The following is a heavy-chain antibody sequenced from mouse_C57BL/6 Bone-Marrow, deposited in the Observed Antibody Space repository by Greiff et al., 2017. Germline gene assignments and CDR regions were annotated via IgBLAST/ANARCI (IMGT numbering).Heavy chain of an antibody. Sequence: DVQLQESGAELVRPGASVKLSCTASGFNIKDDYMHWVKQRPEQGLEWIGWIDPENGDTESASKFQGKATITADTSSNTAYLQLSSLTSEDTAVYYCTTDSSGYGYWGQGTTLTVSS. V-gene: IGHV14-4*01. CDR2: IDPENGDT. D-gene: IGHD3-2*02. CDR1: GFNIKDDY. J-gene: IGHJ2*01. CDR3: TTDSSGYGY.